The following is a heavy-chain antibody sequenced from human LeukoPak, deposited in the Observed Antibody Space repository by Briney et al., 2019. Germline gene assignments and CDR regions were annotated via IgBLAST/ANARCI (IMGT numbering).Heavy chain of an antibody. J-gene: IGHJ4*02. Sequence: GGSLRLSCAASGFTFSSYAMHWVRQAPGKGLEWVAVISYDGSNKYYADSVKGRFTISRDNSKNTLYLQMNSLRAEDTAVYYCASTRPTMIVVMYCFDYWGQGTLVTVSS. CDR2: ISYDGSNK. D-gene: IGHD3-22*01. CDR1: GFTFSSYA. V-gene: IGHV3-30-3*01. CDR3: ASTRPTMIVVMYCFDY.